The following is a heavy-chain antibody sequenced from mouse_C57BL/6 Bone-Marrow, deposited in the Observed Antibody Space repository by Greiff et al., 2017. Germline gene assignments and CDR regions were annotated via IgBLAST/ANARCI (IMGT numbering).Heavy chain of an antibody. V-gene: IGHV10-3*01. D-gene: IGHD4-1*01. CDR1: GFTFNTYA. CDR3: VRALGRRWYFDV. CDR2: IRSKSSNYAT. J-gene: IGHJ1*03. Sequence: EVMLVESGGGLVQPKGSLKLSCAASGFTFNTYAMHWVRQAPGQGLEWVARIRSKSSNYATYYADSVKDRFTISRDDSQSMLYLQMNNLKTEDTAMYYGVRALGRRWYFDVGGTGTTVTVSS.